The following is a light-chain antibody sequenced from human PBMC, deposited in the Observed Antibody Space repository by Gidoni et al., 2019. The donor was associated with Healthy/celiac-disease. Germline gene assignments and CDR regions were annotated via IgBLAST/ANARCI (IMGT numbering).Light chain of an antibody. CDR2: AAS. J-gene: IGKJ4*01. Sequence: DSQMTQYPSSLSASVGDRVTITCRASQSISSYLNWYQQKPGKAPKLLLYAASSLQSGVPSRFSGSGSGTDFTLTISSLQPEDFATYSCQPSYSTPPTFGGXTKVEIQ. CDR3: QPSYSTPPT. CDR1: QSISSY. V-gene: IGKV1-39*01.